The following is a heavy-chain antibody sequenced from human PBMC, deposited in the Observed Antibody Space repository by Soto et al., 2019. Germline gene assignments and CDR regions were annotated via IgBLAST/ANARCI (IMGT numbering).Heavy chain of an antibody. Sequence: QVQLVQSGAEVKKPGASVKVSCKASGYTFTSYGISWVRQAPGQGLEWMGWISAYNGNTKYAQKLQGRVTMTTDTSPSTAYMERRSMRAADTAGYYCARDLAVAPIAYWGQGTLVTVSS. CDR3: ARDLAVAPIAY. D-gene: IGHD6-19*01. CDR1: GYTFTSYG. V-gene: IGHV1-18*01. CDR2: ISAYNGNT. J-gene: IGHJ4*02.